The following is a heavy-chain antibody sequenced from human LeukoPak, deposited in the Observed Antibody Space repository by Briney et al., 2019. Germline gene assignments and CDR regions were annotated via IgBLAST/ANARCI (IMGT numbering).Heavy chain of an antibody. CDR2: TRGRSDTT. CDR1: GFTFDDYA. D-gene: IGHD3-3*01. V-gene: IGHV3-48*01. CDR3: ARTYDFGIGPPGDAFDS. Sequence: PGGSLRLSCAASGFTFDDYAMHWLRQAPGKGLEWIAFTRGRSDTTYYADSVQGRFTISRGNAEDSVYLQMNSLRVEDTAVYYCARTYDFGIGPPGDAFDSWGQGTLVTVFS. J-gene: IGHJ3*02.